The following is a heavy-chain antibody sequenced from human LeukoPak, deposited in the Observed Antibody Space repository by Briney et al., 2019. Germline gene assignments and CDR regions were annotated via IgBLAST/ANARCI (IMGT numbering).Heavy chain of an antibody. CDR3: AGVLRTYYYSTAGAFDI. CDR1: GGTFSSYA. J-gene: IGHJ3*02. CDR2: IIPIFGTA. Sequence: ASVKVSCKASGGTFSSYAISWVRQARGQGLEWMGRIIPIFGTANYAQKFQGRVTITTDESTSTAYMELSSLRSEDTAVYYCAGVLRTYYYSTAGAFDIWGQGTMVTVSS. D-gene: IGHD3-10*01. V-gene: IGHV1-69*05.